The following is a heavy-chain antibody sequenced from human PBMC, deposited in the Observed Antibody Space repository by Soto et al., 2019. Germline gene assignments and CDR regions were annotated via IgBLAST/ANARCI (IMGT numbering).Heavy chain of an antibody. V-gene: IGHV3-15*07. CDR1: GFTFSNAW. D-gene: IGHD3-10*01. Sequence: PAASLSLCCAASGFTFSNAWINWVRQAPEKGLGRGGRIKSKTDGGTTHFAAPVKSSIAVARADSKNMVHLKMNSLKTEDTDVYYCTTDSYITIVIVRFAYWGHGTLVTVFS. CDR3: TTDSYITIVIVRFAY. CDR2: IKSKTDGGTT. J-gene: IGHJ4*01.